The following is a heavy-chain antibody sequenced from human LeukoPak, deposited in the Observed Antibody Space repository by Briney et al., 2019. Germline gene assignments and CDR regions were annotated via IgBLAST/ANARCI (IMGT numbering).Heavy chain of an antibody. CDR1: GFTFSSYA. CDR3: AKGTYDSTPFDY. V-gene: IGHV3-23*01. J-gene: IGHJ4*02. Sequence: QSGGSLRLSCAASGFTFSSYAMTWVRQAPGKGLEWVSTINDSNDNTYSADSVKGRFTISRDNSKNTLYLQMNNQRAEDTAVYYCAKGTYDSTPFDYWGQGTLVTVSS. CDR2: INDSNDNT. D-gene: IGHD3-16*01.